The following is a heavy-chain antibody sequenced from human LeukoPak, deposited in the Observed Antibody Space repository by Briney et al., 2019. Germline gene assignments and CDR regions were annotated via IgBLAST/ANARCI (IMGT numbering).Heavy chain of an antibody. J-gene: IGHJ3*02. CDR2: ISYDGSGK. CDR3: AKDHGSGSYYNADAFDI. D-gene: IGHD3-10*01. V-gene: IGHV3-30*18. Sequence: GGSLRLSCAASGFTFSRYGMIWVRQAPGKGLEWVTNISYDGSGKYYTGSVTGRFSVSRDNSKNTLYLEMSDLRAEDTAVYYCAKDHGSGSYYNADAFDIWGQGAMVIVSS. CDR1: GFTFSRYG.